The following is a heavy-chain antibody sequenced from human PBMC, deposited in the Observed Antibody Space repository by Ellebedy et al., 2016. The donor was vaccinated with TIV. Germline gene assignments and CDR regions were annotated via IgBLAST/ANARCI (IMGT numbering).Heavy chain of an antibody. Sequence: MPSETLSLTCSVSGGSVSSTRYYWAWIRQPPGKGLEYIGSVYYSGSPYYNPSFKCRVTLSSDTSKNQFSLNLRTVTAADTAVYYCAKTYPWQQIDDWGQGILVSVSS. D-gene: IGHD6-13*01. CDR2: VYYSGSP. V-gene: IGHV4-39*01. CDR1: GGSVSSTRYY. J-gene: IGHJ4*02. CDR3: AKTYPWQQIDD.